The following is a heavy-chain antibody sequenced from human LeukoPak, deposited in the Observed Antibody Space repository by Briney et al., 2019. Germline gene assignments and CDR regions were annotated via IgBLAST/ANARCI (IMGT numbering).Heavy chain of an antibody. Sequence: ASVKVSCKASGYTFTGYYMHWVRQAPGQGLEWMGWINPNSGGTNYARKFQGRVTMTRDTSISTAYMELSRLRSDDTAVYYCARAPDIAWGDFDYWGQGTLVTVSS. V-gene: IGHV1-2*02. CDR2: INPNSGGT. D-gene: IGHD2-15*01. J-gene: IGHJ4*02. CDR3: ARAPDIAWGDFDY. CDR1: GYTFTGYY.